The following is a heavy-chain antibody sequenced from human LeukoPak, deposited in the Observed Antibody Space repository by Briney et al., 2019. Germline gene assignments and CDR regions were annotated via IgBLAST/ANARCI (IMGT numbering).Heavy chain of an antibody. CDR1: GGSISSSSYY. CDR2: IYYSGST. J-gene: IGHJ5*02. Sequence: LETLSLSCTVSGGSISSSSYYWGWIRQPPGKGLEWIGSIYYSGSTYYNPSLKSRVTISVDTSKNQFSLKLSSVTAADTAVYYCARHLTIFGATTWFDPWGQGTLVTVSS. CDR3: ARHLTIFGATTWFDP. V-gene: IGHV4-39*01. D-gene: IGHD3-3*01.